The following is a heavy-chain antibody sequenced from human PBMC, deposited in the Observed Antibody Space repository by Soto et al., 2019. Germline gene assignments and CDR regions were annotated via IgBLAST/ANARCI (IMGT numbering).Heavy chain of an antibody. CDR1: GGSISSYY. CDR2: IYYSGST. CDR3: AREGSYGGNSYFDY. V-gene: IGHV4-59*01. Sequence: TLSLTCTVSGGSISSYYWSWIRQPPGKGLEWIGYIYYSGSTNYNPSLKSRVTISVDTSKNQFSLKLSSVTAADTAVYYCAREGSYGGNSYFDYWGQGTLVTVSS. D-gene: IGHD4-17*01. J-gene: IGHJ4*02.